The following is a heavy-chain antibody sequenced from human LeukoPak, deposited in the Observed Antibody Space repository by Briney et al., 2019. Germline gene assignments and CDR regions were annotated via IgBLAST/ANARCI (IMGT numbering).Heavy chain of an antibody. CDR1: GFIFGDHA. V-gene: IGHV3-49*04. Sequence: GGSLRLSCIASGFIFGDHAMSWVRQAPGKGLEWVGFIRRKAYGATTEYAASVKGRFTISRDDSNGIAYLQMDYLKTEDTALYYCSRGPILLWIHNGMDVWGQGTTVTVSS. CDR2: IRRKAYGATT. J-gene: IGHJ6*02. D-gene: IGHD3-10*01. CDR3: SRGPILLWIHNGMDV.